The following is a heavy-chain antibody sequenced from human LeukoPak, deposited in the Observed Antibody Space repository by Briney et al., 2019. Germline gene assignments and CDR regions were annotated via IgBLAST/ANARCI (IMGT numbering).Heavy chain of an antibody. CDR2: IGPDGGTT. CDR1: GFTFYTYA. D-gene: IGHD1-1*01. Sequence: GGSLRLSCAASGFTFYTYAMHWVRQAPGKGLEYVSGIGPDGGTTYYAKSVKGRFTISRDNSKNMVYLQMGSLTADDMGVYYCARGAQLTDYWGQGTLVTVS. J-gene: IGHJ4*02. CDR3: ARGAQLTDY. V-gene: IGHV3-64*01.